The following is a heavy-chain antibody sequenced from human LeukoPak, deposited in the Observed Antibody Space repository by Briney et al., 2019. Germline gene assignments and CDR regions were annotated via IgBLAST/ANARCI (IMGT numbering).Heavy chain of an antibody. Sequence: ASVKVSCKASGYTFTTYYMHWVQQAPGQGLEWMGIINPSAGSTSYAQKFQGRVTMTTDTSTGTVYMELSSLRSEDTAMYYCARRDSRGFSFDYWGQGTLVTVS. CDR2: INPSAGST. CDR1: GYTFTTYY. J-gene: IGHJ4*02. CDR3: ARRDSRGFSFDY. D-gene: IGHD3-22*01. V-gene: IGHV1-46*01.